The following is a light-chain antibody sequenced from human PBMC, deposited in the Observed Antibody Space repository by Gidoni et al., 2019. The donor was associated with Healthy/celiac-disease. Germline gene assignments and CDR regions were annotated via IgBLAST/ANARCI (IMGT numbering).Light chain of an antibody. V-gene: IGKV4-1*01. CDR2: WAS. CDR3: QQYYSTPPT. J-gene: IGKJ4*01. Sequence: IVMTQSPDSLAVSLGERATINCKSSQSVLYSSNNKNYLAWYQQKPGQPPKLLIYWASTRESGVPDRCSGSGSGTDFTLTISSLQAEDVAVYYCQQYYSTPPTVGGGTKVEIK. CDR1: QSVLYSSNNKNY.